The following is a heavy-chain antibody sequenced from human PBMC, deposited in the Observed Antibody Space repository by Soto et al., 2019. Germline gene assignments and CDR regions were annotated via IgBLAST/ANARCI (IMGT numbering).Heavy chain of an antibody. D-gene: IGHD1-26*01. CDR2: IIPIFGTA. CDR1: GGTFSSYA. J-gene: IGHJ6*02. Sequence: ASVKVSCKASGGTFSSYAISWVRQAPGQGLEWMGGIIPIFGTANYAQKFQGRVTITADKSTSTAYMEPSSLRSEDTAVYYCARVGATNLYYYYYGMDVWGQGTTVTVSS. V-gene: IGHV1-69*06. CDR3: ARVGATNLYYYYYGMDV.